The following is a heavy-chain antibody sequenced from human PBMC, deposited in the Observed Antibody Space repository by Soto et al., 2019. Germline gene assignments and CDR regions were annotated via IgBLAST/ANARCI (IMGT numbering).Heavy chain of an antibody. CDR2: IYYSGST. V-gene: IGHV4-59*01. CDR3: ARGVRGYSYGYTDY. D-gene: IGHD5-18*01. J-gene: IGHJ4*02. CDR1: GGSISSYY. Sequence: QVQLQESGPGLVKPSETLSLTCTVSGGSISSYYWSWIRQPPGKGPEWIGYIYYSGSTNYNPSLKSRVTISVDTSKNQFSLKLSSVTAADTAVYYCARGVRGYSYGYTDYWGQGTLVTVSS.